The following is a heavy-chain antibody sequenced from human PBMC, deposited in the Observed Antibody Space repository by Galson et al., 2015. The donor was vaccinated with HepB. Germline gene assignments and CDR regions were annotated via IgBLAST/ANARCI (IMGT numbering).Heavy chain of an antibody. CDR3: ARARYSSSPPDY. Sequence: QSGAEVKKPGASVKVSCKVSGYKFSSYGISWVRQAPGQGLEWMGWISVYNGNTNYAQKLQGRVVMTTDTSTNTVYMKLRSLRFDDTAVYYCARARYSSSPPDYWGQGTLVTVSS. D-gene: IGHD6-6*01. J-gene: IGHJ4*02. CDR2: ISVYNGNT. V-gene: IGHV1-18*01. CDR1: GYKFSSYG.